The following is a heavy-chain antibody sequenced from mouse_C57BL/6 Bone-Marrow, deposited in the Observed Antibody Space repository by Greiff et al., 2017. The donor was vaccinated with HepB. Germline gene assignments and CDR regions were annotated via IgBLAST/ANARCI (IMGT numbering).Heavy chain of an antibody. CDR2: IYPRDGST. CDR1: GYTFTDHT. Sequence: QVQLQQSDAELVKPGASVKISCKVSGYTFTDHTIHWMKQRPEQGLEWIGYIYPRDGSTKYNEKFKGKATLTADKSSSTAYMQLNSLTSEDSAVYFWARGSTVVATDYAMDYWGQGTSVTVSS. J-gene: IGHJ4*01. V-gene: IGHV1-78*01. CDR3: ARGSTVVATDYAMDY. D-gene: IGHD1-1*01.